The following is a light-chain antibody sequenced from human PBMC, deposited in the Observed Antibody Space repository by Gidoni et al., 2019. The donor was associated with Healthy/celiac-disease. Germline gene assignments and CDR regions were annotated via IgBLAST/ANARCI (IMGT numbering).Light chain of an antibody. CDR1: QSVSSY. CDR2: DAS. Sequence: EIVLTQSPATLSLSPGERATLSCRASQSVSSYLAWYQQKPGQAPRLLIYDASNRATGIPARFSGSGSGTDFTITISSLEPEDFAVDYCQQRSNWPPTFGGGTKVEIK. V-gene: IGKV3-11*01. J-gene: IGKJ4*01. CDR3: QQRSNWPPT.